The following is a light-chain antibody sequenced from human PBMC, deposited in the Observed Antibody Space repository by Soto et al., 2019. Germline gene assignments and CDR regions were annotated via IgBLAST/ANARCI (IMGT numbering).Light chain of an antibody. V-gene: IGLV6-57*01. CDR2: DDD. J-gene: IGLJ2*01. Sequence: NFMLTQPHSVSESPGKTVTISCTRSSGSIANNYVQWYQQRPGSSPTTVIFDDDQRRSGVPDRFSGSIDSSSNSASLTISGLKTEDEADYYWQSYDSSKVVFGGGTKVTVL. CDR1: SGSIANNY. CDR3: QSYDSSKVV.